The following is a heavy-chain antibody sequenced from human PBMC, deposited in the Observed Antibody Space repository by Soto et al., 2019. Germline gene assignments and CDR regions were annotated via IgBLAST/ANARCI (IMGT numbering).Heavy chain of an antibody. J-gene: IGHJ5*02. CDR3: ARGPYYDFWRGSEAGWFDP. CDR2: IYYTGST. Sequence: SVTLPLTCPFADSSISMYYVRWLGKPPGKGLEWIGSIYYTGSTNYNPSLKSRVTISVDTSKNQFSLKLSSVTAADTAVYYCARGPYYDFWRGSEAGWFDPWGQGTLVTVSS. CDR1: DSSISMYY. V-gene: IGHV4-59*12. D-gene: IGHD3-3*01.